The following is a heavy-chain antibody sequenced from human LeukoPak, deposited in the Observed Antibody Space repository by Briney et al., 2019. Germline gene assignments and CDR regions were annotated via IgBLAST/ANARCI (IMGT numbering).Heavy chain of an antibody. CDR3: AKDRGHGYNYSFDY. V-gene: IGHV3-9*01. Sequence: GGSLRLSCVASGFTFDNYGMHWVRQAPGKGLEWVSGISWNSGSVRYADSVKGRFTISRDNAKNSLYLQMNSLRAEDTALYYCAKDRGHGYNYSFDYWGQGTLVTVSS. D-gene: IGHD5-24*01. CDR1: GFTFDNYG. J-gene: IGHJ4*02. CDR2: ISWNSGSV.